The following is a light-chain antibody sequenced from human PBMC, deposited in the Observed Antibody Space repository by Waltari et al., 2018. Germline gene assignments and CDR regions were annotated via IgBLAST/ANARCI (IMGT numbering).Light chain of an antibody. Sequence: QSVLTQPPSASGAPGQEVSISCSGGSTTITNYVFWYQQFPGPAPKPIVYTDYELPSGVPDRFSASKSGTSASLAISGLRSDDEADYYCATWDDSLNGWVFGGGTKLTVL. CDR2: TDY. J-gene: IGLJ3*02. V-gene: IGLV1-47*01. CDR3: ATWDDSLNGWV. CDR1: STTITNY.